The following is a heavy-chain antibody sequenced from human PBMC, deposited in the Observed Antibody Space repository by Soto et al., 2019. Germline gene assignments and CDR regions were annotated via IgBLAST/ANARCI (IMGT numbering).Heavy chain of an antibody. CDR2: ISSSSSTI. CDR1: GFTFSSYI. J-gene: IGHJ4*02. Sequence: PGGSLRLSCAASGFTFSSYIMNWVRQAPGKGLEWVSYISSSSSTIYYADSVKGRFTISRDNAKNSLYLQMNSLRAEDTAVYYCAREHCSSTSCLNVFDYWGQGTLVTVSS. D-gene: IGHD2-2*01. CDR3: AREHCSSTSCLNVFDY. V-gene: IGHV3-48*01.